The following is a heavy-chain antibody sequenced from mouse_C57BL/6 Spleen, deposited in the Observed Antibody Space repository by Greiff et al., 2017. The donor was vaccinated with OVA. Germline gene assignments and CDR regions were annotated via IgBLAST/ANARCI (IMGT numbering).Heavy chain of an antibody. CDR3: TRVDGYDGFAD. CDR1: GYTFSSYA. Sequence: EVHLVESGEGLVKPGGSLKLSCAASGYTFSSYAMSWVRQTPEKRLEWVAYISSSGDDIYYADNVKGRFTVSRDNARNTLYLQMSSLKSEDAAMYSCTRVDGYDGFADWGQGTLVTVSA. V-gene: IGHV5-9-1*02. CDR2: ISSSGDDI. D-gene: IGHD2-2*01. J-gene: IGHJ3*01.